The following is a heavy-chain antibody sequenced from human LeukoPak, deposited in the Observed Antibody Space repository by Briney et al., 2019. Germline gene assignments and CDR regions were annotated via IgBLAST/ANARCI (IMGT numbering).Heavy chain of an antibody. V-gene: IGHV4-34*01. Sequence: PSETLSLTCAVYGGSFSGYYWSWNRQPPGKGLEWIGEINHSGSTNYNPSLKSRVTISVDTSKNQFSLKLSSATAADTAMYYCARVKDPGGYYYYYYMDVWGKGTTVTVSS. CDR3: ARVKDPGGYYYYYYMDV. CDR1: GGSFSGYY. D-gene: IGHD3-16*01. J-gene: IGHJ6*03. CDR2: INHSGST.